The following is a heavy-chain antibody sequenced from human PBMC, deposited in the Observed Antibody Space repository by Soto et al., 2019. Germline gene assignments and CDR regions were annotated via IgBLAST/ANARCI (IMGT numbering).Heavy chain of an antibody. V-gene: IGHV3-23*01. CDR3: AKDEANDFWRGYYPYYYYYDGMDV. CDR2: ISGCGGST. Sequence: GGSLRLSCAASGFTFSSYAMSWVRQAPGKGLEWVSAISGCGGSTYYADSVKGRFTISRDNSKNTLYLQMNSLRAEDTAVYYCAKDEANDFWRGYYPYYYYYDGMDVWGQGTTVTVSS. D-gene: IGHD3-3*01. CDR1: GFTFSSYA. J-gene: IGHJ6*02.